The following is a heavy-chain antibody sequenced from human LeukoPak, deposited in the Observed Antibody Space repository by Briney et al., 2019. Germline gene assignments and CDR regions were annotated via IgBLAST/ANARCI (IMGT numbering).Heavy chain of an antibody. D-gene: IGHD4-17*01. CDR2: ISGSGGST. CDR3: TRDWSPTVRAFDV. CDR1: GFTFSSYA. V-gene: IGHV3-23*01. J-gene: IGHJ3*01. Sequence: GGSLRLSCAASGFTFSSYAMSWVRQAPGKGLEWVSAISGSGGSTYYADSVQGRFTISRDNAKNSLYLQMNSLRAEDTAVYYCTRDWSPTVRAFDVWGQGTLVTASS.